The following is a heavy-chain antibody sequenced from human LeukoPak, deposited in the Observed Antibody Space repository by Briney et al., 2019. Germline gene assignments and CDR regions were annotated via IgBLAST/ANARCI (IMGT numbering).Heavy chain of an antibody. CDR2: ISSSSSYI. D-gene: IGHD3-16*02. CDR1: GFTFSSYS. V-gene: IGHV3-21*01. CDR3: ARDLNWMITFGGVIVPVGYFDY. Sequence: GGSLRLSFAASGFTFSSYSMNWVRQAPGKGLEWVSSISSSSSYIYYADSVKGRFTISRDNAKNSLYLQMNSLRAEDTAVYYCARDLNWMITFGGVIVPVGYFDYWGQGTLVTVSS. J-gene: IGHJ4*02.